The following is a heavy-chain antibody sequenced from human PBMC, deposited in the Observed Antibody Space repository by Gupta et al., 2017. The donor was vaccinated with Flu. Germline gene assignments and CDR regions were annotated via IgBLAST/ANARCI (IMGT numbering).Heavy chain of an antibody. J-gene: IGHJ3*02. Sequence: GFNFDYIAMHWVRQGPGKGLEWVSGISWNSGNVGYADSVKGRFTISRDNAKNSLYLQMNSPSTEDTALYFCAKSGTYSSSTGAFDIWGQGTMVTVSS. V-gene: IGHV3-9*01. CDR1: GFNFDYIA. D-gene: IGHD6-6*01. CDR3: AKSGTYSSSTGAFDI. CDR2: ISWNSGNV.